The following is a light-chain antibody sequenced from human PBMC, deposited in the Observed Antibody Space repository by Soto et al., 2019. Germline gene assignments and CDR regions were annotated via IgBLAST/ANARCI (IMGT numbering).Light chain of an antibody. J-gene: IGKJ4*01. CDR2: DAS. CDR1: QSVNIY. V-gene: IGKV3-11*01. Sequence: EIVLTQSPASASLAPGGRVTLSRRASQSVNIYLACDQQKPGQAPRRLIYDASNSATGVTARFSGSGSRTYYTPPIRSLGSEDFGASYCQQGANWELNFRGGTKVDI. CDR3: QQGANWELN.